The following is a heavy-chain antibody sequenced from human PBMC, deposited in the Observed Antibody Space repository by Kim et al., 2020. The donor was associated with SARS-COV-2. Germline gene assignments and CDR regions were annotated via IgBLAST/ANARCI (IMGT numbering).Heavy chain of an antibody. J-gene: IGHJ6*02. CDR1: GGSISSYY. CDR2: IYYSGST. V-gene: IGHV4-59*08. CDR3: ARLDTRGLYGSGSYRSKGAYYYYYGMDV. D-gene: IGHD3-10*01. Sequence: SETLSLTCTVSGGSISSYYWSWIRQPPGKGLEWIGYIYYSGSTNYNPSLKSRVTISVDTSKNQFSLKLSSVTAADTAVYYCARLDTRGLYGSGSYRSKGAYYYYYGMDVWGQGTTVTVSS.